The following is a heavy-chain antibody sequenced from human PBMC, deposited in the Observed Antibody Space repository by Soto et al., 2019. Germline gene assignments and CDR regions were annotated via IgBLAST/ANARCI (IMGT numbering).Heavy chain of an antibody. CDR3: ARRGSSSWYSD. CDR1: GDSFTNSW. Sequence: EVQLVQSGAEVKKPGESLKNSCKGSGDSFTNSWIGWVRQMPGKGLEWMGLIYPGDSDTTYSPSFQGQVTISADKSITTAYLHWRSLKASDTATYYCARRGSSSWYSDWGQGTLVIVSS. J-gene: IGHJ4*02. V-gene: IGHV5-51*01. CDR2: IYPGDSDT. D-gene: IGHD6-13*01.